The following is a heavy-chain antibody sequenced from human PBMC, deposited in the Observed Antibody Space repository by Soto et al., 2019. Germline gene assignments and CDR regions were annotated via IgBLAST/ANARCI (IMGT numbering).Heavy chain of an antibody. CDR1: GFTFSSYT. Sequence: EVLLVESGGGLVKPGGSLRLSCAASGFTFSSYTMNWVRQAPGKGLEWVSSISSSSGYIHYADPVKGRFTISRDNAKNSLYLQMNSLRAEDTAVYYCARDFRNGYIPDYYYGMDVWGQGTTVTVSS. CDR2: ISSSSGYI. CDR3: ARDFRNGYIPDYYYGMDV. J-gene: IGHJ6*02. V-gene: IGHV3-21*02. D-gene: IGHD6-25*01.